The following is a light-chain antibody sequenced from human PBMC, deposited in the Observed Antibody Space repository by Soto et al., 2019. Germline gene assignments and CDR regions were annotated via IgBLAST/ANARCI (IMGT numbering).Light chain of an antibody. Sequence: QSDLTQPASVSGFPGQSITISCTGTSSDVGGYNYVSWYQHHPGKAPKLMIYDVSNRPSGVSNRFSGSKSGNTASLSISGLQPEDEADYYCSSYRTSNTRQIVCGTGTKVTVL. CDR1: SSDVGGYNY. CDR2: DVS. V-gene: IGLV2-14*03. CDR3: SSYRTSNTRQIV. J-gene: IGLJ1*01.